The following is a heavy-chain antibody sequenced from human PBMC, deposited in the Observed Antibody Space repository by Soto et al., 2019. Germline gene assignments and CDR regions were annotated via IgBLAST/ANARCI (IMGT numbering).Heavy chain of an antibody. CDR1: GFTFDDYA. J-gene: IGHJ4*02. CDR3: ASLAGIDY. Sequence: EVQLVESGGGLVQPGRSLRLSCAASGFTFDDYAMHWVRQAPGKGLEWVSGISWNGGSIAYADSVKGRFTISRDNARNSLYLQMSILRAEDTAFYYCASLAGIDYWGQGTLVTVSS. D-gene: IGHD6-19*01. CDR2: ISWNGGSI. V-gene: IGHV3-9*01.